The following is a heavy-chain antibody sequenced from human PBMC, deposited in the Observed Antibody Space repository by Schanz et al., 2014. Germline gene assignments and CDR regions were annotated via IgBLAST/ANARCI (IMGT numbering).Heavy chain of an antibody. CDR2: ITRSGGGT. Sequence: VQLVESGGYLVQPGGSLRLSCSASGFTFSSYAMHWVRQASGKGLEYVSAITRSGGGTYYSDSVKGRFTISRDNAKNSLFLQMNRLRAEDTALYYCAIIGVMVAVAGTRADYWGQGTLVTVSS. CDR1: GFTFSSYA. J-gene: IGHJ4*02. CDR3: AIIGVMVAVAGTRADY. V-gene: IGHV3-64*04. D-gene: IGHD6-19*01.